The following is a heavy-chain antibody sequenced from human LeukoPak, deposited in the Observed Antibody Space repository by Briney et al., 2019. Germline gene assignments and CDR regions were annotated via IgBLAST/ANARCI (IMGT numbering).Heavy chain of an antibody. CDR3: AKGTLGYCSGATCYPLDY. CDR2: IKHDGSEK. D-gene: IGHD2-15*01. J-gene: IGHJ4*02. CDR1: GFTFRDYW. Sequence: GGSLRLSCEASGFTFRDYWMSWVRQAPGKGLEWVANIKHDGSEKYYVDSVKGRFTISRDNAKNSLYLQMNSLRADDTAVYYCAKGTLGYCSGATCYPLDYWGQGILVTVSS. V-gene: IGHV3-7*03.